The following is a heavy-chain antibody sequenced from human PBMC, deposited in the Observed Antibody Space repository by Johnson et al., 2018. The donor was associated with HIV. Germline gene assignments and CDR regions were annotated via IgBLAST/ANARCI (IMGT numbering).Heavy chain of an antibody. V-gene: IGHV3-7*01. D-gene: IGHD5-12*01. J-gene: IGHJ3*02. CDR1: GFTFSSYW. CDR3: AKDPSYIVATAMTDAFDI. Sequence: VQLVESGGGLVQPGVSLRLSCAASGFTFSSYWMSWVRQAPGKGLEWVANIKQDGSEKYYADSVKGRFTISRDNSKNTLYLQMNSLRAEDTAVYYCAKDPSYIVATAMTDAFDIWGQGTMVTVSS. CDR2: IKQDGSEK.